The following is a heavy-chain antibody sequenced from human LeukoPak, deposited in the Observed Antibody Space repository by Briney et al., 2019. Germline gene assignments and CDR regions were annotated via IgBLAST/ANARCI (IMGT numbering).Heavy chain of an antibody. Sequence: RGSLRLSCAASGFTVSSNYMSWVRQAPGKGLEWVSLIYSGGDTYYADSVKGRFTISRDNSKNTLYLQMNSLRAEDTAVYYCAKNAAAQQLVHYFDYWGQGTLATVSS. CDR1: GFTVSSNY. CDR3: AKNAAAQQLVHYFDY. V-gene: IGHV3-53*01. J-gene: IGHJ4*02. D-gene: IGHD6-13*01. CDR2: IYSGGDT.